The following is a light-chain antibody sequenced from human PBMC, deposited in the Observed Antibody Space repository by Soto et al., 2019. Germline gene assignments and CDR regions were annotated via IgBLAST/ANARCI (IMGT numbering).Light chain of an antibody. CDR1: QSVSSSY. Sequence: EIVLTQSPGTLSLSPGERATLSCRASQSVSSSYLAWYQQKPGQAPRLLIYGASSTATGIPDRFSGSAAGTDFTLTISRLEHEVVAEYYCQQYGSPQSFGQGTTVEIK. CDR3: QQYGSPQS. V-gene: IGKV3-20*01. CDR2: GAS. J-gene: IGKJ1*01.